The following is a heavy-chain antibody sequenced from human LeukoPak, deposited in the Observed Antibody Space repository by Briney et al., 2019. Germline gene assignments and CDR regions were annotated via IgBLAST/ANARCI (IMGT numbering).Heavy chain of an antibody. CDR2: IKQDGSEK. V-gene: IGHV3-7*01. J-gene: IGHJ6*02. Sequence: GGSLRLSCAASGFTLSSYWMSWVRQAPGKGLEWVANIKQDGSEKYYVDSVKGRFTISRDNAKNSLYLQMNSLRAEDTAVYYCARDQLGDYGDYDWDYGMDVWGQGTTVTVSS. CDR3: ARDQLGDYGDYDWDYGMDV. D-gene: IGHD4-17*01. CDR1: GFTLSSYW.